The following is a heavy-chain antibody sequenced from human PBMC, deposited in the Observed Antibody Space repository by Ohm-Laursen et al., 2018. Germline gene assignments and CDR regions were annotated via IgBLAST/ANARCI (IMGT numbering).Heavy chain of an antibody. V-gene: IGHV4-59*12. Sequence: SETLSLTCTVSGGSISGYYWTWIRQPPGKGLEWIGYISHSGSTNYNSSLKSRVTISLDTSRNQFSLKLSSVTAADTAVYYCARDLSYGYYYYYGMDVWGQGTTVTVSS. D-gene: IGHD5-18*01. CDR1: GGSISGYY. CDR2: ISHSGST. CDR3: ARDLSYGYYYYYGMDV. J-gene: IGHJ6*02.